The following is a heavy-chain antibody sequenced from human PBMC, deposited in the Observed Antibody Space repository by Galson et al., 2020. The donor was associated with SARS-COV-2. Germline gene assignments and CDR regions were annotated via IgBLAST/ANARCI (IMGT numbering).Heavy chain of an antibody. J-gene: IGHJ5*01. Sequence: SETLSLTCTVSGGSIISDTNYWGWIRQSPGKGLEWIGSIDHRGNTFSNPSLKSRLTMSLDTSRNQFSLRLTSLTAADTGLYFCVSVDEWFDSWGLGTLVTVSS. CDR3: VSVDEWFDS. V-gene: IGHV4-39*07. CDR2: IDHRGNT. CDR1: GGSIISDTNY.